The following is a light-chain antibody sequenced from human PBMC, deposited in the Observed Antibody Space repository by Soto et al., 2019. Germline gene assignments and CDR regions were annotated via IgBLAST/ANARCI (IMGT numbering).Light chain of an antibody. J-gene: IGKJ4*01. CDR1: QSVNTF. CDR3: QQRSKWPLT. Sequence: EIVLTQSPVTLSLSPGERATLSCRASQSVNTFLAWYQQKPGQPPRLLIYDASNRASGIPARFSGSGSGTDFTLTIGSLEPEDFAVYYCQQRSKWPLTFGGGTKVEIK. CDR2: DAS. V-gene: IGKV3-11*01.